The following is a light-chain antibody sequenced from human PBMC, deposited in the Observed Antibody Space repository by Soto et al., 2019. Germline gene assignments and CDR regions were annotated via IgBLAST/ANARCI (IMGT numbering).Light chain of an antibody. CDR2: EGI. CDR3: CSYVGATTYV. V-gene: IGLV2-23*01. CDR1: RSTVGGFNV. Sequence: QSVLTQPASVSGSPGQSITISCTGTRSTVGGFNVVSWYQQHPGKAPKVIIYEGIKRPSGVSNRFSGSNSGSTASLTISGLQAEDEADYYCCSYVGATTYVFGTGTKVTVL. J-gene: IGLJ1*01.